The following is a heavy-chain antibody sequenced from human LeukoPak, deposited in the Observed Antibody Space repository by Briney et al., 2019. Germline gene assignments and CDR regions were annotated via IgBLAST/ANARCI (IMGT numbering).Heavy chain of an antibody. J-gene: IGHJ4*02. D-gene: IGHD5-24*01. CDR3: ARDRGLEYGYSFLDS. Sequence: PSETLSLTCTVPDGSIRSGDYYWSWIRQHPGKGLEWIGYISYSGITYSNPSLKSRVTISVGTSKIQFSLRLNSVTPADTAVYYCARDRGLEYGYSFLDSWGQGALVTVSS. CDR1: DGSIRSGDYY. CDR2: ISYSGIT. V-gene: IGHV4-31*03.